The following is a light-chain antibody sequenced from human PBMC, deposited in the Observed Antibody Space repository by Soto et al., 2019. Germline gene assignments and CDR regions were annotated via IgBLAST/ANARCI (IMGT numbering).Light chain of an antibody. CDR3: QQYTSWQGT. V-gene: IGKV3-15*01. J-gene: IGKJ1*01. Sequence: EIVMTRSPGTLSVSPGERATLSCRASQSVSSNLAWYQQKPGQAPRLLIYGASTRATGIPARFSGSGSGTEFTLTISSLKSEDFVVYHCQQYTSWQGTFGQGTKVEIK. CDR1: QSVSSN. CDR2: GAS.